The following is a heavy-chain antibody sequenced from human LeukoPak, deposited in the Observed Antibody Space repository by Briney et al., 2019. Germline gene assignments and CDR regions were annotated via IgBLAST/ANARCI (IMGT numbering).Heavy chain of an antibody. CDR2: IYYSGST. CDR1: GGSISSGGYY. CDR3: ARDSGELLGAFDI. J-gene: IGHJ3*02. D-gene: IGHD1-26*01. V-gene: IGHV4-31*03. Sequence: PSETLSLTCTVSGGSISSGGYYWSWIRQHPGKGLEWIGYIYYSGSTYYNPSLKSRVTISVDTSKNQFSLKLSSVTAADTAVYYCARDSGELLGAFDIWGQGTMVTVSS.